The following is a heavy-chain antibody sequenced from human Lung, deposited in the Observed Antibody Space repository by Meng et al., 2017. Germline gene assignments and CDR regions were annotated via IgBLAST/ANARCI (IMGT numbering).Heavy chain of an antibody. V-gene: IGHV4-34*01. CDR1: GGSFSDYD. CDR3: ARGPTTMAHDFDY. CDR2: INHSGST. D-gene: IGHD5-24*01. Sequence: QVQLQAWVAGLLKPAETLSLTCVVSGGSFSDYDWSWIRQPPGKGLEWIGEINHSGSTNYNPSLESRATISVDTSQNNLSLKLSSVTAADSAVYYCARGPTTMAHDFDYWGQGTLVTVSS. J-gene: IGHJ4*02.